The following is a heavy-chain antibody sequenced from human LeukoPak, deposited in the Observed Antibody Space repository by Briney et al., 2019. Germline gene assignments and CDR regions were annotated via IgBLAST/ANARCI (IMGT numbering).Heavy chain of an antibody. V-gene: IGHV3-23*01. J-gene: IGHJ4*02. D-gene: IGHD2-15*01. CDR3: AKHQRFDYYCSGGSCYFNPFDY. CDR1: GFTFSSYA. CDR2: ISGSGGST. Sequence: GGSLRLSCAASGFTFSSYAMSWVRQAPGKGLEWVSAISGSGGSTYYADSVKGRFTISRDNSKNTLYLQMNTLRAEDTAVYYCAKHQRFDYYCSGGSCYFNPFDYWGQGTLVTVSS.